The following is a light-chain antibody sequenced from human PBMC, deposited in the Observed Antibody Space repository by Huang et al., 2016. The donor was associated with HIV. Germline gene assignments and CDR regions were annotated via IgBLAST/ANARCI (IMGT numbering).Light chain of an antibody. CDR2: DAS. CDR3: QQRSRT. Sequence: EIVLTQSPATLSLSPGERATLSCKASQSISNYLAWYPQKPGQAPRLLIYDASNRATGIPARFSGSGSGTDFTLTISSLESEDFAVYYCQQRSRTFGGGTKVEIK. CDR1: QSISNY. V-gene: IGKV3-11*01. J-gene: IGKJ4*01.